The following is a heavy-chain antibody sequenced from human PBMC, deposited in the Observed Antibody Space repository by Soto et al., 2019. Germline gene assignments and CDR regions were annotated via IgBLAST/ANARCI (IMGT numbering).Heavy chain of an antibody. J-gene: IGHJ6*02. CDR2: ISGSGNAV. Sequence: EVQLVESGGGLVQPGGSLRLSCAASGFTFSVYEMNWVRQAPGKGLEWVSLISGSGNAVYYADSVKGRFTISRDNANNSLYLQMNSLRAEDAAVYYCARERVPTAFYGMDVWGQGTTVTVSS. D-gene: IGHD2-21*02. CDR3: ARERVPTAFYGMDV. CDR1: GFTFSVYE. V-gene: IGHV3-48*03.